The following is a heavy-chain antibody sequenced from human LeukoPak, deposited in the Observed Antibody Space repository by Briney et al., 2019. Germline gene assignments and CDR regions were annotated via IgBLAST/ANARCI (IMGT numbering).Heavy chain of an antibody. CDR3: ASAPLNGDYFDY. CDR2: ISSSSSTI. V-gene: IGHV3-48*02. Sequence: GGSLRLSCAASGFTFSSYSMNWVRQAPGKGLEWVSYISSSSSTIYYADSVKGRFTISRDNAKNSLYLHMNSLRDEDTAVYYCASAPLNGDYFDYWGQGTLVTVSS. J-gene: IGHJ4*02. D-gene: IGHD4-17*01. CDR1: GFTFSSYS.